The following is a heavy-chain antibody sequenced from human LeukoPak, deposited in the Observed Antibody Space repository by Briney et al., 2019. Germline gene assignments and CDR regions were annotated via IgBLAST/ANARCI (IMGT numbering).Heavy chain of an antibody. CDR1: GFTFDDYA. CDR2: INWNGGST. J-gene: IGHJ4*02. CDR3: GRVKGSGYRNSIDY. Sequence: PGGSLRLSCAASGFTFDDYAMNWVRQAPGKGLEWVSGINWNGGSTYYRDSVKGRFTISRDNAKNSLYLQMNSMRAEDTALYYCGRVKGSGYRNSIDYWGQGTLVTVSS. V-gene: IGHV3-20*04. D-gene: IGHD3-3*01.